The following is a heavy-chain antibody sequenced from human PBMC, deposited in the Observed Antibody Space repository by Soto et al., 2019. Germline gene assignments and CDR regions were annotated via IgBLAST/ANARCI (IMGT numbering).Heavy chain of an antibody. V-gene: IGHV4-34*01. CDR1: GGSFSGYY. D-gene: IGHD6-13*01. CDR2: INHSGST. Sequence: QVQLQQWGAGLLKPSETLSLTCAVYGGSFSGYYWSWIRQPPGKGLEWIGEINHSGSTNYNPSLKSRVTISVDTSKNQFSLKLSSVTAADTAVYYCARGGSSSWYWGQGLLYYFDYWGKGTLVTVSS. CDR3: ARGGSSSWYWGQGLLYYFDY. J-gene: IGHJ4*02.